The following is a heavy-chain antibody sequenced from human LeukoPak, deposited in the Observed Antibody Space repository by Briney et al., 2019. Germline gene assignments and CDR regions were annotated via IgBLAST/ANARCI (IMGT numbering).Heavy chain of an antibody. D-gene: IGHD2-2*01. CDR2: IWYDGSNK. CDR3: ARVSCSSTSCSLPYY. CDR1: GFILSNYG. Sequence: GGSLRLSCAASGFILSNYGMHWVRQAPGKGLEWVALIWYDGSNKYYADSVKGRFTISRDNSNNTLYLQMNSLRAEDTAVYYCARVSCSSTSCSLPYYWGQGTLVTVSS. J-gene: IGHJ4*02. V-gene: IGHV3-33*08.